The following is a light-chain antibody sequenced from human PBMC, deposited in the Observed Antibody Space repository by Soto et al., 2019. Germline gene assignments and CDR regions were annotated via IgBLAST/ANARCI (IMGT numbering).Light chain of an antibody. J-gene: IGKJ2*01. CDR2: KAS. CDR1: QSISSW. CDR3: QQDSSYSPYT. V-gene: IGKV1-5*03. Sequence: DIQMTQSPSTLSASVGDRVTITCRASQSISSWLAWYLQKPGKAPKLLIYKASTLQDGVPPRFSGSGSGTDFTHAIRSLQPDDFATYYCQQDSSYSPYTFGQGTKLEI.